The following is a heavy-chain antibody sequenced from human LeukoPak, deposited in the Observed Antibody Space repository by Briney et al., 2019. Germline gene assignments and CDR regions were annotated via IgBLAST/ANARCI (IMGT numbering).Heavy chain of an antibody. CDR1: GFTFSSYW. D-gene: IGHD3-22*01. J-gene: IGHJ5*02. Sequence: GDSLRLSCAASGFTFSSYWMTWVRQAPGKGLEWVANIKQDGREEHYVDSVKGRFSISRDNAKKSMYLQMNSLRAEDTAVYYCVRDRGYYDSSGYFLGDRWGQGTLVTVSS. CDR2: IKQDGREE. V-gene: IGHV3-7*01. CDR3: VRDRGYYDSSGYFLGDR.